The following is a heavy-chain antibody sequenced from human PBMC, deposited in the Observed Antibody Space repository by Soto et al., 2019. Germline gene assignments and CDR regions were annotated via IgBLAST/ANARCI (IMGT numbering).Heavy chain of an antibody. Sequence: SETLSLTCTVSGGSISSYYWSWIRQPPGKGLEWIGYIYYSGSTNYNPSLKSRVTISVDTSKNQFSLKLSSVTAADTAVYYCARGILGYCSSTSCYIDYWGQGTLVTVSS. CDR1: GGSISSYY. CDR2: IYYSGST. J-gene: IGHJ4*02. V-gene: IGHV4-59*01. D-gene: IGHD2-2*02. CDR3: ARGILGYCSSTSCYIDY.